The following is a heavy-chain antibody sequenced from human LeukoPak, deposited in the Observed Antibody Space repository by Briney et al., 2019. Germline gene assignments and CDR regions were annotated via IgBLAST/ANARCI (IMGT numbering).Heavy chain of an antibody. CDR3: ARHAYYYDRSGSYEAFDI. V-gene: IGHV4-59*08. CDR2: MYNSGST. CDR1: GGSISTYY. J-gene: IGHJ3*02. Sequence: SETRSLTCTVSGGSISTYYWNWIRQPPGKGLEWIGSMYNSGSTNYKPSLKSRVTISVATSKNQFSLKLSSVTAADTAVYYCARHAYYYDRSGSYEAFDIWGQGTMVTVSS. D-gene: IGHD3-22*01.